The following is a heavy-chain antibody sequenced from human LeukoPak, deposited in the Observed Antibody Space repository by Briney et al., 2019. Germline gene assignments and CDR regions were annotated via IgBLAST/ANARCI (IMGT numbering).Heavy chain of an antibody. CDR3: ARDQGRTYYDFWSGYLHGYYGMDV. D-gene: IGHD3-3*01. CDR1: GFTFSDYY. J-gene: IGHJ6*02. V-gene: IGHV3-11*01. CDR2: ISSSGSTI. Sequence: GGPLRLSCAASGFTFSDYYMSWIRQAPGKGLEWVSYISSSGSTIYYADSVKGRFTISRDNAKNSLYLQMNSLRAEDTAVYYCARDQGRTYYDFWSGYLHGYYGMDVWGQGTTVTVSS.